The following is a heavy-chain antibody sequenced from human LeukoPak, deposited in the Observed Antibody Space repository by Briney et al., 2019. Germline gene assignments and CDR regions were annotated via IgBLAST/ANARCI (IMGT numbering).Heavy chain of an antibody. Sequence: GGSLRLSCAASGFTFSSYAMNWVRQAPGKGLEWVSVISGSGGSTYHADSVKGRFTISRDNSKNTLYLQMNSLRAEDTAVHYCARGDTNFDYWGQGTLVTVSS. CDR1: GFTFSSYA. J-gene: IGHJ4*02. CDR3: ARGDTNFDY. CDR2: ISGSGGST. V-gene: IGHV3-23*01. D-gene: IGHD5-18*01.